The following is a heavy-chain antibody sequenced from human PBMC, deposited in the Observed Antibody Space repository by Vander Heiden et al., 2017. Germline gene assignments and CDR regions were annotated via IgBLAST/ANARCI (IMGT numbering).Heavy chain of an antibody. CDR3: GRVDSGSGSYSEGGDY. J-gene: IGHJ4*02. D-gene: IGHD1-26*01. CDR2: SRNRARGYTT. Sequence: EVQLVDSGGGLVQPGGSLRLSCAASEFAFRDHYVDWGRQCQGKGLEWVGRSRNRARGYTTDYAASVRGRFTISRDDSGNSLSLQMNSLKTEDTAVYYCGRVDSGSGSYSEGGDYWGQGTLVTVSS. V-gene: IGHV3-72*01. CDR1: EFAFRDHY.